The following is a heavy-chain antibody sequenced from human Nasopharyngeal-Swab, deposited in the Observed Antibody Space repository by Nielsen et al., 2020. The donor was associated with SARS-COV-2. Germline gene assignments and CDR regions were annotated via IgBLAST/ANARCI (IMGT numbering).Heavy chain of an antibody. D-gene: IGHD3-22*01. Sequence: ASVKVSCKASGYTFTSYYMHWVRQAPGQGLEWMGIINPSGGSTSYAQKFQGRVTMTRDTSTSTVYMELSSLRSEDTAVYYCARALGDYYDSSAATGPDAFDIWGQGTMVTVSS. CDR2: INPSGGST. V-gene: IGHV1-46*01. CDR1: GYTFTSYY. J-gene: IGHJ3*02. CDR3: ARALGDYYDSSAATGPDAFDI.